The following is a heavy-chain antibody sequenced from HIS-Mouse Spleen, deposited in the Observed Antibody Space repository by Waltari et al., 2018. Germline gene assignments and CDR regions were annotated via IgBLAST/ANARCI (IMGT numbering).Heavy chain of an antibody. J-gene: IGHJ2*01. V-gene: IGHV4-39*07. Sequence: QLQLQESGPGLVKPSETLSLTCTVSGGSISSSSSYWGWLRQPTGKGLEWIGSIYYSGSTYYNPSLKSRVTISVDTSKNQFSLKLSSVTAADTAVYYCAREIPYSSSWYDWYFDLWGRGTLVTVSS. CDR2: IYYSGST. D-gene: IGHD6-13*01. CDR1: GGSISSSSSY. CDR3: AREIPYSSSWYDWYFDL.